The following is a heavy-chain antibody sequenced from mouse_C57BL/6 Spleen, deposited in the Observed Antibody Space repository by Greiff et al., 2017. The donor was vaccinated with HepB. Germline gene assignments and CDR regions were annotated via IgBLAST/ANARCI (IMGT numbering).Heavy chain of an antibody. J-gene: IGHJ2*01. CDR2: IHPNSGST. V-gene: IGHV1-64*01. CDR1: GYTFTSYW. CDR3: ARAGDDYFDY. Sequence: QVQLQQPGAELVKPGASVKLSCKASGYTFTSYWMHWVKQRPGQGLAWIGMIHPNSGSTNYNEKFKSKATLTVDKSSSTAYMQLSSLTSEDSAVYYCARAGDDYFDYWGQGTTLTVSS. D-gene: IGHD3-3*01.